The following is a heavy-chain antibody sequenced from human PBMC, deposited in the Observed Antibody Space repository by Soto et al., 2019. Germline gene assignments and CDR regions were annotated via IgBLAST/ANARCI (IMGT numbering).Heavy chain of an antibody. V-gene: IGHV4-59*01. J-gene: IGHJ4*02. CDR1: SGSISSYY. D-gene: IGHD3-22*01. CDR3: ARVSYYYDSSGYPLYYFDY. Sequence: SWTLYLTCAVSSGSISSYYWGWIRQPPGKGLEWIGYIYYSGSTNYNPSLKSRVTISVDTSKNQFSLKLSSVTAADTAVYYCARVSYYYDSSGYPLYYFDYWGQGTLVNLSS. CDR2: IYYSGST.